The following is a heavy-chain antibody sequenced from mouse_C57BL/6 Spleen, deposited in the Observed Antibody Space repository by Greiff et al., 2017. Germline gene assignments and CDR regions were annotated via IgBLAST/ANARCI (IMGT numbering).Heavy chain of an antibody. V-gene: IGHV1-19*01. CDR1: GYTFTDYY. CDR2: INPYNGGT. CDR3: ARERGDCDYFDY. Sequence: EVQLVESGPVLVKPGASVKMSCKASGYTFTDYYMNWVKQSHGKSLEWIGVINPYNGGTSYNQKFKGKATLTVDKSSSTAYMELNSLTSEDSAVYYCARERGDCDYFDYWGQGTTLTVSS. J-gene: IGHJ2*01.